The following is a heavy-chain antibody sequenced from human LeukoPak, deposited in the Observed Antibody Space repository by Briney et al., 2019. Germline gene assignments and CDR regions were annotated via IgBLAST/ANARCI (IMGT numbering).Heavy chain of an antibody. J-gene: IGHJ4*02. CDR2: ISGSGGNT. D-gene: IGHD6-13*01. V-gene: IGHV3-23*01. CDR1: GFTFTNYA. CDR3: ARFIAAPYYFDY. Sequence: SGGSLRLSCAASGFTFTNYAMTWVRQAPGKGLEWVSAISGSGGNTYYADSVKGRFTISRDNAKNSLYLQMNSLRAEDTAVYYCARFIAAPYYFDYWGRGTLVTVSS.